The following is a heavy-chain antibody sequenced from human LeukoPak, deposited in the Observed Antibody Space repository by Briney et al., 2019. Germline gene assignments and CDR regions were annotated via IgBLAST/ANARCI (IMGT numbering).Heavy chain of an antibody. D-gene: IGHD2-21*01. Sequence: KPSGTLSLTCVFSGDSISDDSVNKNNWLNWVRQAPGKGLEWIGDVSLDGITNYNPSLLGRVTISLDKSAKQVSLRLTSVTAADTAVYYCARAPLDIVVVIATNRYYFDYWGQGTLVTVSS. J-gene: IGHJ4*02. CDR2: VSLDGIT. CDR3: ARAPLDIVVVIATNRYYFDY. CDR1: GDSISDDSVNKNNW. V-gene: IGHV4-4*02.